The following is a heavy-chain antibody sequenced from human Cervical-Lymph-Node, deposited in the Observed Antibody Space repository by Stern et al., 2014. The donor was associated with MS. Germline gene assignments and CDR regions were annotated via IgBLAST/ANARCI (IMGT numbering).Heavy chain of an antibody. D-gene: IGHD5-18*01. CDR1: GGSISSYY. V-gene: IGHV4-59*01. J-gene: IGHJ4*02. Sequence: QVQLQESGPGLVKPSETLSLTCTVSGGSISSYYWSWIRQPPGKGLEWIGYIYYSGSTNYNPSLKSRVPISVDTSKNQCSLKLSSVTAADTAVYYCARTDTAMVIDEPLYYFDYWGQGTLVTVSS. CDR2: IYYSGST. CDR3: ARTDTAMVIDEPLYYFDY.